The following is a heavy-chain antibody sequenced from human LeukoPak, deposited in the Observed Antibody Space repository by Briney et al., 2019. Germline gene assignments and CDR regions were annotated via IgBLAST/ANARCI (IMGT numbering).Heavy chain of an antibody. CDR1: GYSFSSYW. Sequence: GESLKISCKASGYSFSSYWIGWVRQMPGKGLEWMGIIYPGDFDTRYSPSFEGQVTISADKSISTAYLQWSSLKASDTAMYYCARQRYSSSWYRDAFDIWGQGTMVTVSS. J-gene: IGHJ3*02. CDR2: IYPGDFDT. V-gene: IGHV5-51*01. D-gene: IGHD6-13*01. CDR3: ARQRYSSSWYRDAFDI.